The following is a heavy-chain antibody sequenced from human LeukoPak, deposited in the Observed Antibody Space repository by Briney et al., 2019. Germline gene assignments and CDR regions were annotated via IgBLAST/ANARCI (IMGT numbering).Heavy chain of an antibody. J-gene: IGHJ6*04. CDR2: ISAYNGNT. V-gene: IGHV1-18*04. CDR1: GYTFTSYG. D-gene: IGHD2-2*03. Sequence: ASVKVSCKASGYTFTSYGISWVRQAPGQGLEWMGWISAYNGNTNYAQMLQGRVTMTTDTSTSTAYMELRSLRSDDTAVYYCARDGYCSSTSCGYYYGMDVWGKGTTVTVSS. CDR3: ARDGYCSSTSCGYYYGMDV.